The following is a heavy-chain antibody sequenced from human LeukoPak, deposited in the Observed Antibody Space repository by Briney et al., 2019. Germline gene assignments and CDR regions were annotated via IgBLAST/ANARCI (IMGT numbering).Heavy chain of an antibody. D-gene: IGHD3-10*01. J-gene: IGHJ4*02. CDR3: VRHKRRAITMVRGVSMRSYYFDY. V-gene: IGHV4-59*08. CDR2: IYDGGST. Sequence: SETLSLTCTVSGGSVNSYYLSWIRQPAGKTLEWIGRIYDGGSTNYNPSLKSRVTISVDTSKNQFSLKLSSVTAADTAVYYCVRHKRRAITMVRGVSMRSYYFDYWGQGTLVTVSS. CDR1: GGSVNSYY.